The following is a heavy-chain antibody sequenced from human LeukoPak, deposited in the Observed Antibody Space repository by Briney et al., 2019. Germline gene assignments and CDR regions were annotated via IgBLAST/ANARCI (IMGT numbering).Heavy chain of an antibody. CDR2: ISGSGGST. V-gene: IGHV3-23*01. J-gene: IGHJ4*02. D-gene: IGHD2-2*01. CDR3: AKEGLIVVVPAATLDY. CDR1: GFTFSSYA. Sequence: GGFLRLSCAASGFTFSSYAMSWVRQAPGKGLEWVSAISGSGGSTYYADSVKGRFTISRDNSKNTLYLQMNSLRAEDTAVYYCAKEGLIVVVPAATLDYWGQGTLVTVSS.